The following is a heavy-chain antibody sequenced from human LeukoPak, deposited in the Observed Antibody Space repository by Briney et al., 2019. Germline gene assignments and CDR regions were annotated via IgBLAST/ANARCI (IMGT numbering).Heavy chain of an antibody. CDR2: IKSKADGGTA. D-gene: IGHD6-6*01. V-gene: IGHV3-15*01. J-gene: IGHJ4*02. CDR3: RRIGSRLEGY. CDR1: GFTFSNAW. Sequence: GGSLRLSCAAPGFTFSNAWMSWVRQAPGKGLEWVGRIKSKADGGTADCAAPVKGRFTISRDDSKNTLYLQMDSLKTEDTGVYYCRRIGSRLEGYWGQGTLVTVSS.